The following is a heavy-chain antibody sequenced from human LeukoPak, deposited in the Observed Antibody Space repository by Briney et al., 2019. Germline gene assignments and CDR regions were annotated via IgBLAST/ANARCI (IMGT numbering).Heavy chain of an antibody. CDR2: ISGSGGST. CDR3: AKDRGSYPRYFDY. Sequence: GGSLRLSCAASGSTFSSYAMSWVRQAPGKGLEWVSAISGSGGSTYYADSVKGRFTISRDNSKNTLYLQMNSLRAEDTAVYYCAKDRGSYPRYFDYWAREPWSPSPQ. CDR1: GSTFSSYA. J-gene: IGHJ4*02. V-gene: IGHV3-23*01. D-gene: IGHD1-26*01.